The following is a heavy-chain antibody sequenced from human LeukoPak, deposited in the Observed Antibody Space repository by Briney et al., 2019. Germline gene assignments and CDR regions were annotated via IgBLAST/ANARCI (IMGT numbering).Heavy chain of an antibody. D-gene: IGHD5-18*01. Sequence: ASVKVSCKASGYTFTGYYMHWVRQAPGQGLEWMGWINPNSGGTNYAQKFQGRVTITADKSTSTAYMELSSLRSEDTAVYYCARDPSGYSYGLGMDVWGKGTTVTVSS. V-gene: IGHV1-2*02. J-gene: IGHJ6*03. CDR2: INPNSGGT. CDR1: GYTFTGYY. CDR3: ARDPSGYSYGLGMDV.